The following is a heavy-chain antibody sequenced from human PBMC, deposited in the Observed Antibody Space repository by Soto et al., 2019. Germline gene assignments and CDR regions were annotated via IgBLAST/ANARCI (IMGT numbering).Heavy chain of an antibody. CDR2: ISGSGGST. V-gene: IGHV3-23*01. CDR1: GFTFSSYA. Sequence: GGSLRLSCAASGFTFSSYAMSWVRQAPGKGLEWVSAISGSGGSTYYADSVKGRFIISRDNSKNTLYLQMNSLRAEDTAVYYCAKIRRYFDWLPTLYFDYWGQGTLVTVSS. J-gene: IGHJ4*02. CDR3: AKIRRYFDWLPTLYFDY. D-gene: IGHD3-9*01.